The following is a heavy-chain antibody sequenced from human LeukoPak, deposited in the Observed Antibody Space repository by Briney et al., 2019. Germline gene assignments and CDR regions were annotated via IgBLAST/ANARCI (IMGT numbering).Heavy chain of an antibody. D-gene: IGHD6-19*01. V-gene: IGHV4-39*07. CDR2: LLYNGNT. J-gene: IGHJ4*02. Sequence: SSETLSLTCTVAGGSISSDVHYWDWIRQAPGKGLEWVGSLLYNGNTWYNPSLESRVTIPLDTSKNQFSLMLNSMTAADAAVYYCARGVRSSGWPYFDYWGQGALVTVSS. CDR3: ARGVRSSGWPYFDY. CDR1: GGSISSDVHY.